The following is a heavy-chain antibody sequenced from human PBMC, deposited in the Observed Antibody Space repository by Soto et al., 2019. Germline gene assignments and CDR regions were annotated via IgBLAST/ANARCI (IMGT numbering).Heavy chain of an antibody. CDR3: ARAGAYHYYGMDV. CDR1: GFTFSSYA. V-gene: IGHV3-30-3*01. Sequence: QVQLVESGGGVVQPGRSLRLSCAASGFTFSSYAMHWVRQAPGKGLEWVAVISYDGSNKYYADSVKGRFTISRDNSKNTRYLQMNSLRAEDTAVYYCARAGAYHYYGMDVWGQGTTVTVSS. CDR2: ISYDGSNK. J-gene: IGHJ6*02.